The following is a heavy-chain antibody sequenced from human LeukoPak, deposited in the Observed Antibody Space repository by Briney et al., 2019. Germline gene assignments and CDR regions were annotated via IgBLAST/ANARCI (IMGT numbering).Heavy chain of an antibody. J-gene: IGHJ4*02. V-gene: IGHV3-21*01. CDR1: GFTFSTYS. CDR3: ARENSGYSYGIDFDY. CDR2: ISSSSTYI. Sequence: GGSLRLSCAASGFTFSTYSMNWVRQAPGKGLEWVSSISSSSTYIYYADSVKGRFTISRDNAKNSLFLQMNSLRAEDTAVYYCARENSGYSYGIDFDYWGQGTLVTGSS. D-gene: IGHD5-18*01.